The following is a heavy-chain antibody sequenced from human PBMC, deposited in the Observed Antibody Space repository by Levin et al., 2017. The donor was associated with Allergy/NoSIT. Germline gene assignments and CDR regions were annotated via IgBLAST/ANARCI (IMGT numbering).Heavy chain of an antibody. CDR2: INQAGSVE. CDR3: ARDPSKSAFDV. J-gene: IGHJ3*01. V-gene: IGHV3-7*01. D-gene: IGHD5/OR15-5a*01. Sequence: PGGSLRLSCAASGFSFGNYWMSWVRQVPGKGLEFVGNINQAGSVENYVGSVKGRFTISRDNAQNSLYLQMNSLRADDTAVYYCARDPSKSAFDVWGQGTMVTVAS. CDR1: GFSFGNYW.